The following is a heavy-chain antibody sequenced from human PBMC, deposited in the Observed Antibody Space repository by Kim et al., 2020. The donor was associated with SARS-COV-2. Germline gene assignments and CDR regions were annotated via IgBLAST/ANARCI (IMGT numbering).Heavy chain of an antibody. CDR2: IYYSGST. D-gene: IGHD3-22*01. CDR3: ARHVREMIVVDNPPGPYYGMDV. Sequence: SETLSLTCTVSGGSISSYYWSWIRQPPGKGLEWIGYIYYSGSTNYNPSLKSRVTISVDTSKNQFSLKLSSVTAADTAVYYCARHVREMIVVDNPPGPYYGMDVWGQGTTVTVSS. V-gene: IGHV4-59*08. CDR1: GGSISSYY. J-gene: IGHJ6*02.